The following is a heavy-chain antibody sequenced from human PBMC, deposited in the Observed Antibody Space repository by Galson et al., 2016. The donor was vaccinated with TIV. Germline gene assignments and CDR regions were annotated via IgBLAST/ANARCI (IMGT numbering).Heavy chain of an antibody. J-gene: IGHJ4*02. V-gene: IGHV1-2*02. CDR1: GSTFTAYY. CDR3: AREYQLMASRLYDF. Sequence: SVKVSCKASGSTFTAYYLHWLRQAPGQGPEWMGWINPDSGVTEYAQKFQDRITMTRDTSLNTAYVELSRLKSDDTAIYYCAREYQLMASRLYDFWGQGTLVTVSS. D-gene: IGHD6-6*01. CDR2: INPDSGVT.